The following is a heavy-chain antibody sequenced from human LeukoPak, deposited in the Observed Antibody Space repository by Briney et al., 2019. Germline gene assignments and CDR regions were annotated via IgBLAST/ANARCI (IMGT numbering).Heavy chain of an antibody. CDR2: INWNGGSR. CDR3: AKDSFYYGAGSQIFDY. Sequence: GRSLRLSCAASGFTFDDYAMHWVRPAPGKGLEWVSGINWNGGSRGYADSVKGRFTISRDNAKNSLYLQMNSLRAEDTAVYYCAKDSFYYGAGSQIFDYWGQGTLVTVSS. J-gene: IGHJ4*02. D-gene: IGHD3-10*01. V-gene: IGHV3-9*01. CDR1: GFTFDDYA.